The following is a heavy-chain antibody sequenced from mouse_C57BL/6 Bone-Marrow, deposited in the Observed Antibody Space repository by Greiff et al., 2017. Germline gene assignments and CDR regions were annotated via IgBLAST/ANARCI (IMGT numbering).Heavy chain of an antibody. CDR1: GYTFTDYY. Sequence: EVKLVESGPVLVKPGASVKMSCKASGYTFTDYYMNWVKQSHGKSLEWIGVINPYNGGTSYNQKFKGKATLTVDKSSSTAYMELNSLTSEDSAVYYCARWGSYGYFDVWGTGTTVTVSS. CDR2: INPYNGGT. V-gene: IGHV1-19*01. CDR3: ARWGSYGYFDV. J-gene: IGHJ1*03.